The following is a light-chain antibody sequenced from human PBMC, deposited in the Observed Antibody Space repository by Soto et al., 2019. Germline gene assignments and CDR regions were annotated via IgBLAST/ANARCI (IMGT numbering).Light chain of an antibody. J-gene: IGKJ4*01. Sequence: EIVLTQSSLSLPVTPGEPASISCRSSQSLLHSDGYNYLDWYLQKPGQSPQLLIYSGSHRASGVPDRFSGSGSCTDFTLKISRVEAEDVGIYYCMQALQTPVTFGGGTKVEI. CDR3: MQALQTPVT. CDR1: QSLLHSDGYNY. CDR2: SGS. V-gene: IGKV2-28*01.